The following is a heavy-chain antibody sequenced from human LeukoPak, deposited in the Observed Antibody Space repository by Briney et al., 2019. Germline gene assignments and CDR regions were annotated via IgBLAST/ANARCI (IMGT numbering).Heavy chain of an antibody. J-gene: IGHJ4*02. Sequence: PGGSLRLSCAASRFTVSTNYMSWVRQAPGKGLEWVSVIYSGGSTYYADSVKGRFTISRDNSKNTLYLQMNSLRAEDTAVYYCARDFGYCSGGSCKYYFDYWGQGTLVTVSS. CDR2: IYSGGST. CDR3: ARDFGYCSGGSCKYYFDY. V-gene: IGHV3-66*01. CDR1: RFTVSTNY. D-gene: IGHD2-15*01.